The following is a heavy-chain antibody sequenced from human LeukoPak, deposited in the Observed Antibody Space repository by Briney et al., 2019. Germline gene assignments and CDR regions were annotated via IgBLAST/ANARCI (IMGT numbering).Heavy chain of an antibody. CDR3: ARLITAFQAFDS. CDR1: GGSFSGYY. D-gene: IGHD3-16*01. CDR2: INHSGST. V-gene: IGHV4-34*01. J-gene: IGHJ4*02. Sequence: PSETLSLTCAVYGGSFSGYYWSWIRQPPGKGLEWIGEINHSGSTNYNPSLKSRVTISVDTSKNQFSLKLSSVTAADTAVYYCARLITAFQAFDSWGQGTLVTVSS.